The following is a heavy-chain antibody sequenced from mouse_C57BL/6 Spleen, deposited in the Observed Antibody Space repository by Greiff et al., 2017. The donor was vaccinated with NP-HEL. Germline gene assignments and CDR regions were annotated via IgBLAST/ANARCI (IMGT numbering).Heavy chain of an antibody. V-gene: IGHV1-80*01. Sequence: VQRVESGAELVKPGASVKISCKASGYAFSSYWMNWVKQRPGKGLEWIGQIYPGDGDTNYNGKFKGKATLTADKSSSTAYMQLSSLTSEDSAVYFCARSGLGCPFDYWGQGTTLTVSS. CDR1: GYAFSSYW. J-gene: IGHJ2*01. CDR3: ARSGLGCPFDY. D-gene: IGHD4-1*01. CDR2: IYPGDGDT.